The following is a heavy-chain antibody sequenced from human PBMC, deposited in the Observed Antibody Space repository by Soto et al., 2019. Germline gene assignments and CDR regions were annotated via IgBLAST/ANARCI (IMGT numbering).Heavy chain of an antibody. CDR2: ISYDGTDE. J-gene: IGHJ4*02. D-gene: IGHD6-19*01. V-gene: IGHV3-30*18. Sequence: GGSLRLSCAASGFSFSSYGMHWVRQAPGKGLEWVAMISYDGTDEYYADSVKGRFTISRDNSKNTLYLQMNSLRAEDTAVYYCAKERSTGWYYFDYWGQGTLVTVSS. CDR3: AKERSTGWYYFDY. CDR1: GFSFSSYG.